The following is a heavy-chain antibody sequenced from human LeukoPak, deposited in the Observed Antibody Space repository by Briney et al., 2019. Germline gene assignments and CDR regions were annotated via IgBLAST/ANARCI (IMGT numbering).Heavy chain of an antibody. CDR1: GFTFSSYG. D-gene: IGHD2-2*02. Sequence: GGSLRLSCAASGFTFSSYGMHWVRQAPGKGLEWVAVIWYDGSNKYYADSVKGRFTISRDNSKNTLSLQMSGLRAEDTAVYYCAKGSEGSCNGARCYSLDYWGQGTLVTVSS. V-gene: IGHV3-33*06. CDR2: IWYDGSNK. CDR3: AKGSEGSCNGARCYSLDY. J-gene: IGHJ4*02.